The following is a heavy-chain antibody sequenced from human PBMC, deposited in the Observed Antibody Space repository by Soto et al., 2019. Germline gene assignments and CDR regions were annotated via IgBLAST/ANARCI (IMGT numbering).Heavy chain of an antibody. CDR1: GYTFTSYY. CDR3: ARDYYCSSTSCYSWQQLATDY. D-gene: IGHD2-2*01. CDR2: INPSGGST. Sequence: GASVKVSCKASGYTFTSYYMHWVRQAPGQGLEWIGIINPSGGSTSYAQKFQGRVTMTRDTSTSTVYMELSSLRSEDTAVYYCARDYYCSSTSCYSWQQLATDYWGQGTLVTVSS. J-gene: IGHJ4*02. V-gene: IGHV1-46*01.